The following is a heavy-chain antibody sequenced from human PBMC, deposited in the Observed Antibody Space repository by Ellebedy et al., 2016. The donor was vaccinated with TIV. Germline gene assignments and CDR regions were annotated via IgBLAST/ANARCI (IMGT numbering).Heavy chain of an antibody. J-gene: IGHJ5*02. CDR2: LHYSGNT. Sequence: SETLSLXCTVSGGSISSSSYYWGWIRQPPGKGLEWIGSLHYSGNTYYNPSLKSRVTISEDTSHNQFSLKLSSVTAADTAVYYCARAGVGGDSVWNWFDPWGQGTLVTVSS. CDR1: GGSISSSSYY. D-gene: IGHD3-10*01. CDR3: ARAGVGGDSVWNWFDP. V-gene: IGHV4-39*01.